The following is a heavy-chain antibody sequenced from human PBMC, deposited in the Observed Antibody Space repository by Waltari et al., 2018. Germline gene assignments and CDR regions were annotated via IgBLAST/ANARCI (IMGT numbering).Heavy chain of an antibody. D-gene: IGHD4-4*01. CDR1: GFSLSTSGVG. CDR2: IYWNDAQ. Sequence: QITLKESGPTLVKPTQTLTLTCTFSGFSLSTSGVGVGWIRQPPVKALEWLALIYWNDAQRYSPSLKGRLTITKDTAKNQMVLKMTNMDPVDTATYYCAHSRGDDYNRIWYFDLWGRGTLVTVSS. CDR3: AHSRGDDYNRIWYFDL. J-gene: IGHJ2*01. V-gene: IGHV2-5*01.